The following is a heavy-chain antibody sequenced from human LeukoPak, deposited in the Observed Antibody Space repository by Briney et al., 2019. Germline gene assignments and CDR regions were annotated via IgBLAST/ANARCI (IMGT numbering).Heavy chain of an antibody. J-gene: IGHJ4*02. V-gene: IGHV4-59*01. D-gene: IGHD1-26*01. Sequence: PSETLSLTCSVSGGSISSYYWSWIRQPPGKGLEWIGYIYYRGSTNYNPSLKSRVTISVGTSKNQFSLKVRSVTAADTAVYYCARQWETPLFDYWGRGTLVTVSS. CDR3: ARQWETPLFDY. CDR1: GGSISSYY. CDR2: IYYRGST.